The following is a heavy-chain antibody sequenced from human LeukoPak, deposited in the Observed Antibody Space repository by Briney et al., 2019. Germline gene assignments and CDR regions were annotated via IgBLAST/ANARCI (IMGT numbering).Heavy chain of an antibody. J-gene: IGHJ3*01. V-gene: IGHV3-30*18. CDR1: GFTFSSYG. CDR3: AKNPNAYGAFDV. Sequence: GGSLRLSCAASGFTFSSYGMHWVRQAPGKGLEWVAVISYDGSNKYYADSVKGRFTVSRDNSKNTLYLQINSLRAEDTAVYYCAKNPNAYGAFDVWGLGTMVTVSS. D-gene: IGHD4-17*01. CDR2: ISYDGSNK.